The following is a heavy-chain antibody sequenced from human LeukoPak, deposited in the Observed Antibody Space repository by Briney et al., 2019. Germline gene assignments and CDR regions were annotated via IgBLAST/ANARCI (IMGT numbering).Heavy chain of an antibody. J-gene: IGHJ6*02. D-gene: IGHD3-10*01. CDR3: ARDDSMVRGVITRRGMDV. CDR2: INPSGGST. CDR1: GYTFTSYY. Sequence: ASVKVSCKASGYTFTSYYMHWVRQAPGQGLEWMGIINPSGGSTSYAQKFQGRVTMTRDTSTSTVYMELSSLRSEDTAVYYCARDDSMVRGVITRRGMDVWGQGTTVTVSS. V-gene: IGHV1-46*01.